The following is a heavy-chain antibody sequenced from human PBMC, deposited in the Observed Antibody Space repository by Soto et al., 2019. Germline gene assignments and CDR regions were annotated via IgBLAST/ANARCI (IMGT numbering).Heavy chain of an antibody. V-gene: IGHV5-51*01. D-gene: IGHD4-4*01. CDR1: GYSFTNYW. J-gene: IGHJ6*02. CDR3: ARSYTMDV. Sequence: LKISCKGSGYSFTNYWIGWVRQMPGKGLEWMGIIDPGDSDTRYSPSFQGQVTMPVDKSINTAYLQWSSLKASDTAMYYCARSYTMDVWGQGTTVTVSS. CDR2: IDPGDSDT.